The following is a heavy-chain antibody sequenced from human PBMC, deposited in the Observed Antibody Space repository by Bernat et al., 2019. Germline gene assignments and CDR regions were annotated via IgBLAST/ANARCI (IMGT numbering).Heavy chain of an antibody. Sequence: EVQLVESGGGLVQPGGSLKLSCAASGFTFSGSAMHCVCQASGKGLGWVGRIRSKANSYATAYAASVKGRFTISSDDSKNTAYLQMNSLKTEDTDVYYCTSSTPDLDYWGLGTLVTVSS. J-gene: IGHJ4*02. CDR3: TSSTPDLDY. V-gene: IGHV3-73*02. CDR2: IRSKANSYAT. D-gene: IGHD5/OR15-5a*01. CDR1: GFTFSGSA.